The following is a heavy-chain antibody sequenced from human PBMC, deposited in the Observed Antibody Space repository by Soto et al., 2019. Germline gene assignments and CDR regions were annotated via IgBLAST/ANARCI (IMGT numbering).Heavy chain of an antibody. Sequence: ASVKLSSKDSGYTFTSSGLCWVRQATGQGLEWMGWISAYNGNTNYAQKLQGRVTMTTDTSTSTAYMELRSLRSDDTAVYYCASPGVNRSGWYYFDYWGQGTLVTVSS. CDR1: GYTFTSSG. CDR3: ASPGVNRSGWYYFDY. D-gene: IGHD6-19*01. J-gene: IGHJ4*02. CDR2: ISAYNGNT. V-gene: IGHV1-18*01.